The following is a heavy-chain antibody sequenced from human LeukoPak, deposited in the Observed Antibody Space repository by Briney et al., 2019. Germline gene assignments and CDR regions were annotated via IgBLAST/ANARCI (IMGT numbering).Heavy chain of an antibody. CDR1: GFTFSSYS. V-gene: IGHV3-21*01. CDR2: ISSSSSYI. D-gene: IGHD2-21*02. Sequence: PGGSLRLSCAVSGFTFSSYSMNWVRQAPGKGLEWVSSISSSSSYIYYADSVNGRFTISRDNAKNSLYLQVNSLRAEDTAVYYCARDGEVVVTAFYFDYWGQGTLVTVSS. J-gene: IGHJ4*02. CDR3: ARDGEVVVTAFYFDY.